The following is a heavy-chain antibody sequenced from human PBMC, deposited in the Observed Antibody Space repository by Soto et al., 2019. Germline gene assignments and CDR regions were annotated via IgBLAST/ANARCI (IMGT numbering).Heavy chain of an antibody. J-gene: IGHJ4*02. CDR2: ISAYNGNT. CDR3: ARDRVYSSDY. CDR1: GYTF. Sequence: QVQLVQSGAEVKKPGASVKVSCKASGYTFSWVRQAPGQGLEWMGWISAYNGNTNYAQKLQGRVTMTTDTSTSTAYMELRSLRSDDTAVYYCARDRVYSSDYWGQGTLVTVSS. D-gene: IGHD6-13*01. V-gene: IGHV1-18*01.